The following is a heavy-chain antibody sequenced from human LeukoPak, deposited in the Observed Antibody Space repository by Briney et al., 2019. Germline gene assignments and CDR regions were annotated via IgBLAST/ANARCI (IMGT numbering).Heavy chain of an antibody. CDR1: GYTFTSYG. Sequence: ASVKVSCKASGYTFTSYGISLVRQAPGQGLEWMGWISAYNGNTNYAQKLQGRVIMTTDTSTSTAYMELRSLRSDDTAVYYCARAGIVVVVAAQGDAFDIWGQGAMVTVSS. CDR3: ARAGIVVVVAAQGDAFDI. D-gene: IGHD2-15*01. J-gene: IGHJ3*02. CDR2: ISAYNGNT. V-gene: IGHV1-18*01.